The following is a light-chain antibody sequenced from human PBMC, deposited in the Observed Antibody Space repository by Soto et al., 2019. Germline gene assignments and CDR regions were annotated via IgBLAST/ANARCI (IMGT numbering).Light chain of an antibody. J-gene: IGLJ1*01. CDR2: DVS. V-gene: IGLV2-14*01. CDR1: SSDVGGYNY. Sequence: QSVLTQPASVSGSPGQSITISCTGTSSDVGGYNYVSWYQQHPGKAPKLMIYDVSDRPSGVSNRFSGSKSGNTASLTISGLQAEDEADYYCSSYTNRGTLHIFGTVTKVTDL. CDR3: SSYTNRGTLHI.